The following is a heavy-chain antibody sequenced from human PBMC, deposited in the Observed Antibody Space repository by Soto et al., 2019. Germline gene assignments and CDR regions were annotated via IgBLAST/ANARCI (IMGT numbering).Heavy chain of an antibody. D-gene: IGHD3-22*01. CDR3: ARDTKHYYDSSVPDAFDI. Sequence: QVQLVESGGGVVQPGRSLRLSCAASGFTFSSYGMHWVRQAPGKGLEWVAVIWYDGSNKYYADSVKGRFTISRDNSKNTLYLQMNSLRAEDTAVYYCARDTKHYYDSSVPDAFDIWGQGTMVTVSS. V-gene: IGHV3-33*01. J-gene: IGHJ3*02. CDR2: IWYDGSNK. CDR1: GFTFSSYG.